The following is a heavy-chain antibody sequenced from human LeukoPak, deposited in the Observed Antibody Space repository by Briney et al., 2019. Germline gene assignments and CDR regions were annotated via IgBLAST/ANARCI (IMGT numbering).Heavy chain of an antibody. CDR3: ARKGMGSYYYDSSGYYLDGAFGI. CDR2: INAGNGNT. J-gene: IGHJ3*02. Sequence: ASVKVSCKASGYTFTIYAMHWVRQAPGQRLEWMGWINAGNGNTKYSQKFQGRVTITRDTSASTAYMELSSLRSEDTAVYYCARKGMGSYYYDSSGYYLDGAFGIWGQGTMVTVSS. CDR1: GYTFTIYA. D-gene: IGHD3-22*01. V-gene: IGHV1-3*01.